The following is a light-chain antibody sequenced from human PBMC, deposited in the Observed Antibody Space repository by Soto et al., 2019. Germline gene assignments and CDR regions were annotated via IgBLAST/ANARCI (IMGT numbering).Light chain of an antibody. CDR1: QSVSSN. V-gene: IGKV3-20*01. Sequence: EIVMTQSPATLSVFPGARVPLSCRASQSVSSNLAWFQHKPGQAPRLLIYGASNRATGIPDRFSGSGSGTDFTLTISRLEPEDFAVYYCQQYGSSGTFGQGTKVDI. CDR2: GAS. CDR3: QQYGSSGT. J-gene: IGKJ1*01.